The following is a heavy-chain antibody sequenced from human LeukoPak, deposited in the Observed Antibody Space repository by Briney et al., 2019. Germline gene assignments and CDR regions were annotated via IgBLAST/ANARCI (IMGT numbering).Heavy chain of an antibody. D-gene: IGHD6-13*01. J-gene: IGHJ4*02. V-gene: IGHV1-8*03. CDR2: MNPNSGNT. CDR3: AREISSSWEYYFDY. Sequence: ASVKVSCKTSGYTFTSYDINWVRQATGQGLEWMGWMNPNSGNTGYAQKFQGRVTITRNASISTAYMELSSLRSEDTAVYYCAREISSSWEYYFDYWGQGTLVTVSS. CDR1: GYTFTSYD.